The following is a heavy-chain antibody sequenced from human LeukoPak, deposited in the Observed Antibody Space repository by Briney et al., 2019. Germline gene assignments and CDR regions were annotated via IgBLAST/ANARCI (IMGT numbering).Heavy chain of an antibody. Sequence: GGSLRLSCSASGLTFSTYAMYWVRQAPGKGLEYVSAISHDGVSTYYADSVRGRFTISRDNSKNTLYLQMSSLRAEDTAIYYCVKSDYWGQGTLVTVSS. CDR3: VKSDY. J-gene: IGHJ4*02. CDR1: GLTFSTYA. V-gene: IGHV3-64D*06. CDR2: ISHDGVST.